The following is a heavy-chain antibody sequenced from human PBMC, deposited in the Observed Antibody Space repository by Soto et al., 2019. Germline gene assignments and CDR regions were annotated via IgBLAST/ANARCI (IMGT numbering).Heavy chain of an antibody. CDR2: INPNSGGT. D-gene: IGHD2-2*01. Sequence: ASVKLSCKASGYTITDSYMHWVRQAPGQGLEWMGWINPNSGGTNYAQKFQGWVTMARDTSISTAYMELSRLRSDDTAVYYCARDRACYCSSTSCYDSMAVSGQGTTVLVSS. J-gene: IGHJ6*01. V-gene: IGHV1-2*04. CDR3: ARDRACYCSSTSCYDSMAV. CDR1: GYTITDSY.